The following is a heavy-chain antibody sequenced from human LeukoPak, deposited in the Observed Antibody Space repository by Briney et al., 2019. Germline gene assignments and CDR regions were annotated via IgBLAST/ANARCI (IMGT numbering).Heavy chain of an antibody. CDR2: IYYSGST. D-gene: IGHD3-10*01. CDR1: GYSISSGYY. Sequence: SETLSLTCTVSGYSISSGYYWGWIRQPPGKGLEWIGYIYYSGSTNYNPSLKSRVTISVDTSKNQFSLKLSSVTAADTAVYYCARGKVRGVRFDYWGQGTLVTVSS. CDR3: ARGKVRGVRFDY. J-gene: IGHJ4*02. V-gene: IGHV4-61*01.